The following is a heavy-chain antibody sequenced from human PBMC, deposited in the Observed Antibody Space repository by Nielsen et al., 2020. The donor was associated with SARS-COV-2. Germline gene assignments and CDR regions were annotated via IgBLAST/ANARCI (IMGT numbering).Heavy chain of an antibody. CDR3: ASDHGYNYAYGHYYYGMDV. J-gene: IGHJ6*02. Sequence: SETLSLTCTVSGGSISSYYWSWIRQPPGKGLEWIGYISNTGSTNYNPSLQSRVTISVNMSKNQFSLKLSSVTAADTAVYYCASDHGYNYAYGHYYYGMDVWGQGTTVTASS. D-gene: IGHD5-24*01. CDR2: ISNTGST. V-gene: IGHV4-59*01. CDR1: GGSISSYY.